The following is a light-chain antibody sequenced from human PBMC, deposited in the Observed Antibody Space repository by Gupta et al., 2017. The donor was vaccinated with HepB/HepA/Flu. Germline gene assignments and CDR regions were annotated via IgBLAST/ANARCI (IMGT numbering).Light chain of an antibody. CDR3: GAVDDSSNGFCV. V-gene: IGLV1-44*01. J-gene: IGLJ1*01. CDR2: IND. CDR1: ICNIGTTN. Sequence: QSVLTQPPSLSGPPGQRVTLACSASICNIGTTNVSWYKQVPGMAPKLIISINDQRPSGVTHRFSGWKSATKAATVTSSRHYDEEADDYCGAVDDSSNGFCVFGTGTQVTV.